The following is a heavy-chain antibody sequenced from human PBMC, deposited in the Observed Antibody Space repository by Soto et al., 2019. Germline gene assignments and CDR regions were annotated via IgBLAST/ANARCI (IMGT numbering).Heavy chain of an antibody. Sequence: EVQLVETGGGLIQPGGSLRLSCAASGFTVSSNYMSWVRQAPGKGLEWVSVIYSGGSTYYADSVKGRFTISRDNSKNTLYLQMNSLRAEDTAVYYCARDRWGTWYFDYWGQGTLVTVSS. D-gene: IGHD3-16*01. CDR1: GFTVSSNY. CDR2: IYSGGST. V-gene: IGHV3-53*02. CDR3: ARDRWGTWYFDY. J-gene: IGHJ4*02.